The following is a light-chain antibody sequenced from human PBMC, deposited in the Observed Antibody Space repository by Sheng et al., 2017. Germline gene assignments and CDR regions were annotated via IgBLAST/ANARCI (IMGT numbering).Light chain of an antibody. CDR3: SSDTSSNTEV. V-gene: IGLV2-14*01. CDR2: YVN. J-gene: IGLJ1*01. CDR1: SSDLGGSNY. Sequence: QSALTQPASVSGSPGQSITISCTGTSSDLGGSNYVSWYQQYPGKAPKLLILYVNYRPSGVSNRFSGSKSGSTASLIISGLQAEDEADYYCSSDTSSNTEVFGTGTKVNVL.